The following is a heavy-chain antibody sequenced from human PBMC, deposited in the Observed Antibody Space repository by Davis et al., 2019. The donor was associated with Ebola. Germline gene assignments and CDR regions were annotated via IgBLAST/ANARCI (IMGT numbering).Heavy chain of an antibody. CDR2: IYFSGST. J-gene: IGHJ2*01. Sequence: MPSETLSLTCTVSGGSISSGGYFWSWIRQQPGKGLERIGYIYFSGSTYYNPSLKSRVTISGDTSKNQFSLKMSSVTAADTAVYYCARGGIYWYFDLWGRGTLVTVSS. V-gene: IGHV4-31*03. CDR3: ARGGIYWYFDL. D-gene: IGHD3-16*01. CDR1: GGSISSGGYF.